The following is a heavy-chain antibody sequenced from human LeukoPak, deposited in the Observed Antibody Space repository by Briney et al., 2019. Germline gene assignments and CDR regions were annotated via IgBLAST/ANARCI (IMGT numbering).Heavy chain of an antibody. CDR2: IYYSGST. J-gene: IGHJ4*02. V-gene: IGHV4-59*08. D-gene: IGHD3-16*02. Sequence: SETRSLTCTVSGGSISSYYWNWIRQPPGKGLEWIGYIYYSGSTNYNPSLKGRVTISVDTSKSQFSLKLTSVTAADTAVYYCARQGDYRYPFDSWGQGTLVTVSS. CDR1: GGSISSYY. CDR3: ARQGDYRYPFDS.